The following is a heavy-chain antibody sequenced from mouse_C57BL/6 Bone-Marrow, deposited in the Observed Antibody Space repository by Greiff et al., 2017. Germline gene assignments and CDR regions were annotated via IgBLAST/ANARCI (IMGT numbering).Heavy chain of an antibody. CDR2: VHPNSGST. J-gene: IGHJ1*03. CDR1: GYTFTSYW. Sequence: QVQLQQPGAELVKPGASVKLSCTASGYTFTSYWMHWVKQRPGQGIEWIGMVHPNSGSTNYNEKFKSKATLTVDKSTSTAYMQLHSLTSEDSAVYYWARRRRWYFDVWGTGTTVTVSS. CDR3: ARRRRWYFDV. V-gene: IGHV1-64*01.